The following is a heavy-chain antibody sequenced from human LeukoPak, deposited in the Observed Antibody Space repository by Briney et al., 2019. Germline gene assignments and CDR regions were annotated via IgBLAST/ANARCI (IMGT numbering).Heavy chain of an antibody. CDR3: VKDMKIKAAGYYFDY. V-gene: IGHV3-30*18. J-gene: IGHJ4*02. D-gene: IGHD6-13*01. Sequence: PGRSLRLSCAASGFTFSDYGMPWVRQDPGKGLEWVAVIANDGRDKKYADSVRGRFTISRDNSKNTVYLQMNSLRAEDTAVFYCVKDMKIKAAGYYFDYWGQGTLVTVSS. CDR2: IANDGRDK. CDR1: GFTFSDYG.